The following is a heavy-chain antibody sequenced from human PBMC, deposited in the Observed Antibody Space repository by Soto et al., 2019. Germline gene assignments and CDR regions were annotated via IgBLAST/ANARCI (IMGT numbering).Heavy chain of an antibody. V-gene: IGHV3-21*01. D-gene: IGHD6-19*01. CDR1: GFTFSSYS. J-gene: IGHJ5*02. Sequence: EVQLVESGGGLVKPGGSLRLSCAASGFTFSSYSMNWVRQAPGKGLEWVSSISSSSSYIYYADSVKGRFTISRDNAKNPLYLQMNSLRAEDTAVYYCARDMGGARIAVAVNNWFDPWGQGTLVTVSS. CDR3: ARDMGGARIAVAVNNWFDP. CDR2: ISSSSSYI.